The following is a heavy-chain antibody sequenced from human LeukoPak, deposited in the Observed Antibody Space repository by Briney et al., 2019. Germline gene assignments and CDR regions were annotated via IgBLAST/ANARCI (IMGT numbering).Heavy chain of an antibody. J-gene: IGHJ4*02. D-gene: IGHD5-12*01. V-gene: IGHV4-30-4*01. CDR2: ITYSGST. Sequence: PSQTLSLTCTVSGGSISSDDYYWSWIRQPPGKGLEWIGHITYSGSTDYSPSLRSRVTMSVDTSKNQFSLKLNSATAAETAMYFCARGGVGGYDYFDSWGQGTLVAVSS. CDR1: GGSISSDDYY. CDR3: ARGGVGGYDYFDS.